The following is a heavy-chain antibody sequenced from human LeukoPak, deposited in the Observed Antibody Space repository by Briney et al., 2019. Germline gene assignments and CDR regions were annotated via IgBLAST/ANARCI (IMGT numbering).Heavy chain of an antibody. CDR1: GYTFNSYG. J-gene: IGHJ4*02. CDR2: ISGYNGNT. CDR3: ARALAQGGSFDLYYFDS. D-gene: IGHD3-9*01. Sequence: ASVKVSCKASGYTFNSYGISWVRQAPGQGLEWMGWISGYNGNTNYAQKLQGRVTMTTDTSTSTAYMELRSLRSDDTAVYYCARALAQGGSFDLYYFDSWGQGSLVTVSS. V-gene: IGHV1-18*01.